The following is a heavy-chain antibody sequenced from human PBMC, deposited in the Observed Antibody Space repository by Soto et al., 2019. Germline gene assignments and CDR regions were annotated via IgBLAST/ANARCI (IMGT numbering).Heavy chain of an antibody. V-gene: IGHV1-18*01. CDR1: GYTFTSYG. J-gene: IGHJ6*03. D-gene: IGHD4-4*01. CDR3: ARDGGYSKLPVLYYYYYYMDV. Sequence: ASVKVSCKASGYTFTSYGISWVRHAPGPGLEWMGWISAYNGNTNYAQKLQGRVTMTTDTSTSTAYMELRSLRSDDTAVYYCARDGGYSKLPVLYYYYYYMDVWGKGTTVTVS. CDR2: ISAYNGNT.